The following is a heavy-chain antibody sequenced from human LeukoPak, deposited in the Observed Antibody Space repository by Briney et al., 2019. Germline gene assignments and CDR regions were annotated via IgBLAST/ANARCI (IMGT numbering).Heavy chain of an antibody. CDR3: ARDLDDSSGYEPYRL. CDR1: GYTFTGYY. V-gene: IGHV1-2*02. Sequence: ASVKVSYKASGYTFTGYYMHWVRQATGQGLEWMGWINPNSGGTNYAQKFQGRVTMTRDTSISTAYMELSRLRSDDTAVYYCARDLDDSSGYEPYRLWGQGTTVTVSS. CDR2: INPNSGGT. D-gene: IGHD3-22*01. J-gene: IGHJ6*02.